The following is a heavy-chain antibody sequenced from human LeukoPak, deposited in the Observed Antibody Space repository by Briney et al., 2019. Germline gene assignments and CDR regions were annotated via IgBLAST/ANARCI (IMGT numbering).Heavy chain of an antibody. Sequence: GGSLRLSCAASGFTFSSYAMHWVRQAPGKGLEWGAVISYDGSNKYYADSVKGRFTISRDNSKNTLYLQMNSLRAEDTAVYYCARDSSSSSGPYFDYWGQGTLVTVSS. CDR1: GFTFSSYA. D-gene: IGHD6-6*01. CDR2: ISYDGSNK. V-gene: IGHV3-30-3*01. CDR3: ARDSSSSSGPYFDY. J-gene: IGHJ4*02.